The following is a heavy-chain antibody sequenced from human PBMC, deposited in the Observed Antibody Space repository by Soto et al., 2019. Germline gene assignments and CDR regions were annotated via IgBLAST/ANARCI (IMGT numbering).Heavy chain of an antibody. Sequence: QVQLQESGPGLVKPSGTLSLTCAVSGGSISSNNWWSWVRQPPGKGLEWIGEIYQSGSTNYNPYLKSRVTISADKSMNQLSVRLSSVTAADTAVYYCARHYDNAKDVWCQGTTVTVSS. CDR2: IYQSGST. J-gene: IGHJ6*02. V-gene: IGHV4-4*02. CDR1: GGSISSNNW. CDR3: ARHYDNAKDV.